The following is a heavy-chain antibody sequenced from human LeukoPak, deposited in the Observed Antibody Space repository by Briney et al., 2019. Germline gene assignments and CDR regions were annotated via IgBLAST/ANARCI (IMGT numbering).Heavy chain of an antibody. Sequence: GGSLRLSCAASGFTFSSYAMSWVRQAPGKGLEWVSAISGSSSSIYYADSVKGRFTISRDNAKNSLYLQMNSLRDEDTGIYYCARRPVRLVSNTLDYWGQGTLVTVSS. D-gene: IGHD3-9*01. CDR1: GFTFSSYA. V-gene: IGHV3-23*01. CDR2: ISGSSSSI. J-gene: IGHJ4*02. CDR3: ARRPVRLVSNTLDY.